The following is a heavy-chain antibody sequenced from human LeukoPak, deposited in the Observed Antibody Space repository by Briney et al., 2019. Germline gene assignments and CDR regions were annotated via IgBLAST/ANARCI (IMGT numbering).Heavy chain of an antibody. CDR2: IYSDGRT. V-gene: IGHV3-53*01. J-gene: IGHJ3*01. Sequence: GGSLRLSCAASGFTVSSNFMSWVRQAPGNGLEWVSIIYSDGRTYYADSVKGRFTISRDNSKNTLSLQLNSLRAEDTAVYYCARDSTVTTRLDAFDFWGQGTMVTVSS. CDR3: ARDSTVTTRLDAFDF. D-gene: IGHD4-17*01. CDR1: GFTVSSNF.